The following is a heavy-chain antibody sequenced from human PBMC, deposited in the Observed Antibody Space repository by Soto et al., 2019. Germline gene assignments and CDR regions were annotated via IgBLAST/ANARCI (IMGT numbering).Heavy chain of an antibody. CDR1: GFTFSSYA. J-gene: IGHJ4*02. D-gene: IGHD1-26*01. CDR2: ISGSGGST. CDR3: AKEGVGANMKGDY. Sequence: GGSLRLSCAASGFTFSSYAMSWVRQAPGKGLDWVSAISGSGGSTYYADSVKGRFTISRDNSKNTLYLQMNSLTAEDTAVYYCAKEGVGANMKGDYWGQGTLVTVSS. V-gene: IGHV3-23*01.